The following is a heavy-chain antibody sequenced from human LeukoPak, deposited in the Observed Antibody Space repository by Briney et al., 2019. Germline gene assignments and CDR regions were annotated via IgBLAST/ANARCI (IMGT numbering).Heavy chain of an antibody. CDR1: GFTFSSYG. V-gene: IGHV3-23*01. Sequence: GGSLRLSCAASGFTFSSYGMSWVRQAPGKGLEWVSAISGSGGSTYYADSVKGRFTISRDNSKNTLYLQMNSLRADDTAVYYCAEGGLVPRFDPWGQGTLVTVSS. J-gene: IGHJ5*02. CDR3: AEGGLVPRFDP. CDR2: ISGSGGST.